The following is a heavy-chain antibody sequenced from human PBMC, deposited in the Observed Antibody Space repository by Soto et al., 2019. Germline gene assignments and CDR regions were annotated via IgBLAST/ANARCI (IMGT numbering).Heavy chain of an antibody. D-gene: IGHD1-26*01. J-gene: IGHJ5*02. CDR2: IYWDDDK. CDR1: GFSLSTSGVG. CDR3: EHSRIVGARSTWFDP. V-gene: IGHV2-5*02. Sequence: QITLKESGPTLVKLTQTLTLTCTFSGFSLSTSGVGVGWIRQPPGKALEWLAIIYWDDDKRYSPSLKSRITLTKDTSKNQVVLTMTNMDPVDTATYYCEHSRIVGARSTWFDPWGQGSLVTVSS.